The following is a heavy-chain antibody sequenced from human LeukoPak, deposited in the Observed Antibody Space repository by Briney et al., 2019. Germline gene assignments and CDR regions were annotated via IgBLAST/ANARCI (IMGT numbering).Heavy chain of an antibody. J-gene: IGHJ6*03. CDR3: ARHPLTGTERYYYYYYMDV. CDR1: GGSISSSSYY. CDR2: IYYSGST. D-gene: IGHD1-20*01. Sequence: PSETLSLTCTVSGGSISSSSYYWGWIRQPPGKGLEWIGSIYYSGSTYYNPSLKSRVTISVDTSKNQFSLKLSSVTAADTAAYYCARHPLTGTERYYYYYYMDVWGKGTTVSVSS. V-gene: IGHV4-39*01.